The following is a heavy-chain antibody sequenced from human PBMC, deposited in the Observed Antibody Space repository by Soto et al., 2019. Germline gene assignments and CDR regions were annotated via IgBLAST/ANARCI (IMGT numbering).Heavy chain of an antibody. Sequence: GGSLRLSCAASGFTFSNAWMSWVRQAPGKGLEWVGRIKSRTDGGTTDYAAPVKGRFTISRDDSKNTLYLQMNSLKTEDTAVYYCTTDQKQYYDFWSGYSPNWFDPWGQGTLVTVSS. CDR1: GFTFSNAW. CDR2: IKSRTDGGTT. J-gene: IGHJ5*02. D-gene: IGHD3-3*01. V-gene: IGHV3-15*01. CDR3: TTDQKQYYDFWSGYSPNWFDP.